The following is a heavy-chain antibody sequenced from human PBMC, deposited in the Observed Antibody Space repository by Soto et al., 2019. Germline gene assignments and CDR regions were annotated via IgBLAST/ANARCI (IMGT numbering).Heavy chain of an antibody. CDR3: ARAPPYCSGGSCYSEYYYYYYMDV. Sequence: ASVKVSCKASGYTFTSYAMHWVRQAPGQRLEWMGWINAGNGNTKYSQKFQGRVTITRDTSASTAYMELSSLRSEDTAVYYCARAPPYCSGGSCYSEYYYYYYMDVWGKGTTVTVS. CDR2: INAGNGNT. J-gene: IGHJ6*03. CDR1: GYTFTSYA. D-gene: IGHD2-15*01. V-gene: IGHV1-3*01.